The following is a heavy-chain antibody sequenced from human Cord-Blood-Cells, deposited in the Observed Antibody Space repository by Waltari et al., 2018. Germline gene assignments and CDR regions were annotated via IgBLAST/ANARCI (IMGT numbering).Heavy chain of an antibody. J-gene: IGHJ4*02. CDR3: ARDIRPYLSSSSFDY. CDR2: INPSGGST. D-gene: IGHD6-6*01. CDR1: GYTFTSYY. V-gene: IGHV1-46*01. Sequence: QVQLVQSGAEVKKPGASAKVSCKASGYTFTSYYMHWVRQPPGQGLEWMGIINPSGGSTSYAQKFQGRVTMTRDTSTSTVYMELSSLRSEDTAVYYCARDIRPYLSSSSFDYWGQGTLVTVSS.